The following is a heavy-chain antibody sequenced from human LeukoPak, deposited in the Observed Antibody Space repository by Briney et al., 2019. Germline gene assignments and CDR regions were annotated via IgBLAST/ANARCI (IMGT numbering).Heavy chain of an antibody. CDR1: GFXFSNYE. CDR2: ISGSGSTI. J-gene: IGHJ4*02. V-gene: IGHV3-48*03. Sequence: GGPLRLSCAASGFXFSNYEISWVRQPPGKGLDCVSYISGSGSTIYYASSVKGRFTISRDHDKNSLYLQMNRLRAEDTAVYYCARGTYYYERWGQGTLVTVSS. CDR3: ARGTYYYER. D-gene: IGHD3-22*01.